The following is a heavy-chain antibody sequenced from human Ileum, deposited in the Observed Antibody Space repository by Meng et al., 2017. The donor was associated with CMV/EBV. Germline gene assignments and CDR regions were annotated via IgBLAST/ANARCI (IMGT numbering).Heavy chain of an antibody. CDR2: INPNTGET. CDR1: GYSLIGFY. J-gene: IGHJ4*02. V-gene: IGHV1-2*06. Sequence: CKPSGYSLIGFYIQWVRQAPGQGLEWMGRINPNTGETDYAQKFQDRVTMTRDTSITTAYMELRRLTSNDSAVYYCARVYGDYIFDNWGQGTLVTVSS. D-gene: IGHD4-17*01. CDR3: ARVYGDYIFDN.